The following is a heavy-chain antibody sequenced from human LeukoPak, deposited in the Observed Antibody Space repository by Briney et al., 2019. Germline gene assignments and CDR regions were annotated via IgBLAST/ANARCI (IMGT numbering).Heavy chain of an antibody. CDR3: AKGTSSWHEFDY. CDR1: GFTFSSYG. Sequence: PGGSLRLSCAASGFTFSSYGMHWVRQAPGKGLEWVAVISYDGSNKYYADSVKGRFTISRDNSENSLYLQMNSLRAEDTALYYCAKGTSSWHEFDYWGQGTLVTVSS. J-gene: IGHJ4*02. D-gene: IGHD6-13*01. V-gene: IGHV3-30*18. CDR2: ISYDGSNK.